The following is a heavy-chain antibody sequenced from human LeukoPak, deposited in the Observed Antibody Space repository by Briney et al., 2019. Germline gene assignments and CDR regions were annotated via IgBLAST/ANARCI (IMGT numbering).Heavy chain of an antibody. CDR1: GFTLSSYS. V-gene: IGHV3-48*01. D-gene: IGHD3-3*01. CDR3: ARVDFWSGYYLADY. CDR2: ISSSSSTI. Sequence: GGSLRLSCAASGFTLSSYSMNWVRQAPGKGLEWVSYISSSSSTIYYANSVKGRFTISRDNAKNSLYLQMNSLRAEDTAVYYCARVDFWSGYYLADYWGQGTLVTVSS. J-gene: IGHJ4*02.